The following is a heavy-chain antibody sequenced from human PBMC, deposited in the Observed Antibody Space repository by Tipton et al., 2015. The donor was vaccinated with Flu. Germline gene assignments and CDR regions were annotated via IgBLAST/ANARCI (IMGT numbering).Heavy chain of an antibody. D-gene: IGHD5-24*01. Sequence: TLSLTCTVSGYSISSGYYWGWIRQPPGKGLEWIGSIYHSGSTYYNPSLKSRVTISVDTPKNQFSLTLSSVTAADTAVYYCARLQTRWAFDIWGQGTMVTVSS. J-gene: IGHJ3*02. CDR1: GYSISSGYY. CDR2: IYHSGST. CDR3: ARLQTRWAFDI. V-gene: IGHV4-38-2*02.